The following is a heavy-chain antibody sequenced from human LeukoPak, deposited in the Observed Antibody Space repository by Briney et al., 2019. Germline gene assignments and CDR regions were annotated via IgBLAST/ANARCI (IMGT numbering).Heavy chain of an antibody. Sequence: GGSLRLSCAASGFTFSSYAMSWVRQAPGKGLEWVSAISGSGGSTYYADSVKGRFTISRDNSKNTLYLQMNSLRAEDTAVYYCARDREILGYCSGGTCYSNGYGYWGQGTLVTVSS. V-gene: IGHV3-23*01. CDR2: ISGSGGST. D-gene: IGHD2-15*01. CDR1: GFTFSSYA. J-gene: IGHJ4*02. CDR3: ARDREILGYCSGGTCYSNGYGY.